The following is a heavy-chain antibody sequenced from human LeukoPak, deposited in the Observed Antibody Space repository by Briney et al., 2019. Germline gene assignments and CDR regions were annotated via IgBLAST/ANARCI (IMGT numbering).Heavy chain of an antibody. J-gene: IGHJ6*02. Sequence: PSETLSLTCTVSGGSISGYYWSWIRQPPGKGPEWIGYIYYSGSTNYNPSLKSRVTISVDTSKNQFSLKLSSVTAADTAVYHCARDNDFWSGYYGMDVWGQGTTVTVSS. CDR1: GGSISGYY. CDR2: IYYSGST. CDR3: ARDNDFWSGYYGMDV. D-gene: IGHD3-3*01. V-gene: IGHV4-59*01.